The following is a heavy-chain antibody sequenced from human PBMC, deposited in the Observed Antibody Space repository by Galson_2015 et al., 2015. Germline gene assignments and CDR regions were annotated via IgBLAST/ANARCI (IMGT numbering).Heavy chain of an antibody. CDR3: AKGFSGAYYYIDS. D-gene: IGHD1-26*01. J-gene: IGHJ4*02. CDR1: GFTFRNYA. CDR2: ISGSGAST. V-gene: IGHV3-23*01. Sequence: SLRLSCAASGFTFRNYARSWVRQAPGKGLEWVPVISGSGASTNYADSVKGRFTISRDNSKNTLYMQMNSLRAEDTAIYYCAKGFSGAYYYIDSWGQGTLVTVSS.